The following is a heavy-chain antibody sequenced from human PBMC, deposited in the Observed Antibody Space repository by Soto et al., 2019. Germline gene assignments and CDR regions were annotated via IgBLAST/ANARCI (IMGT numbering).Heavy chain of an antibody. CDR3: ARGRELWTAFDI. V-gene: IGHV4-38-2*01. D-gene: IGHD3-16*01. CDR1: VYSINSGFF. J-gene: IGHJ3*02. CDR2: IYQSGST. Sequence: SETVSLTCAVSVYSINSGFFWGWIRQPPGKGLEWIGSIYQSGSTYYNPSLKSRVTISVDTSKNQFSLKLSSVTAADTAVYYCARGRELWTAFDIWGQGTMVTVSS.